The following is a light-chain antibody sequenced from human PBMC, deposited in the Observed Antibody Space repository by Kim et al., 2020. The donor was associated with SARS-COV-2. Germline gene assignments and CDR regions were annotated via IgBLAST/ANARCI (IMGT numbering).Light chain of an antibody. Sequence: SSELTQDPAVSVALGQTVRITCQGDSLRSYYASWYQQKPGQAPVLVIYGKNNRPSGIPDRFSVSSSGNTASLTITGAQAEDEADYYCNSRDSSGTLVFGTGTKVTVL. J-gene: IGLJ1*01. CDR2: GKN. CDR3: NSRDSSGTLV. CDR1: SLRSYY. V-gene: IGLV3-19*01.